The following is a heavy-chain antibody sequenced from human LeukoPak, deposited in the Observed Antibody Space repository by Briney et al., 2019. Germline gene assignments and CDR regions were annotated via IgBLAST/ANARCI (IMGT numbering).Heavy chain of an antibody. CDR3: AKERTPRCFDY. CDR1: GFTVSSNY. Sequence: GGSLRLSCAASGFTVSSNYMSWVRQAPGKGLEWVSAISGSGGSTYYADSVKGRFTISRDNSKNTLYLQMNSLRAEDTAVYYCAKERTPRCFDYWGQGTLVTVSS. J-gene: IGHJ4*02. CDR2: ISGSGGST. V-gene: IGHV3-23*01.